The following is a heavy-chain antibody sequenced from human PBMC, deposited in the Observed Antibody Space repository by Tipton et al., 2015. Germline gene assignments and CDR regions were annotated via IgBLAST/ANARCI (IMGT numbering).Heavy chain of an antibody. D-gene: IGHD4-23*01. Sequence: LRLSCAASGFTFSSYEMKWIRQPPGKELQWIGYIQYSGGTNYNPSLESRVSMSVDTSKTQFSLEMRSVTATDTAVYYCARARGRHGGLFDSWGQGTLVTVSS. J-gene: IGHJ4*02. V-gene: IGHV4-59*01. CDR1: GFTFSSYE. CDR3: ARARGRHGGLFDS. CDR2: IQYSGGT.